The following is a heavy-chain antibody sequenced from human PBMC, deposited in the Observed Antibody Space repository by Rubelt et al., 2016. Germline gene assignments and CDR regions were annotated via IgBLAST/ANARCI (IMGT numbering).Heavy chain of an antibody. CDR2: IYYSGST. D-gene: IGHD3-22*01. V-gene: IGHV4-59*08. CDR1: GGSLSSYY. CDR3: ARHLRSGSGYYSPFVY. Sequence: QVQLQESGPGLVKPSETLSLTCTVSGGSLSSYYWNWIRQPPGKGLEWIGYIYYSGSTNYNPSLTSHVTMSVDMSKNQFSLRLRSVTAAETGAYYCARHLRSGSGYYSPFVYWGQGTLVTVSS. J-gene: IGHJ4*02.